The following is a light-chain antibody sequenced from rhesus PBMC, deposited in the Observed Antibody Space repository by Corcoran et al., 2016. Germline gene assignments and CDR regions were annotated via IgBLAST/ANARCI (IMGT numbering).Light chain of an antibody. J-gene: IGKJ4*01. CDR2: DAS. CDR3: QQYSNWPLT. V-gene: IGKV3-35*01. Sequence: EIVLTQSPATLSLSPGERATLSCRASQSVSSSLAWYQQKPGQAPRLLIYDASSRAPGIPDRCSGSGSGTDFTLTISSLEPEDVGVYYCQQYSNWPLTFGGGTKVELK. CDR1: QSVSSS.